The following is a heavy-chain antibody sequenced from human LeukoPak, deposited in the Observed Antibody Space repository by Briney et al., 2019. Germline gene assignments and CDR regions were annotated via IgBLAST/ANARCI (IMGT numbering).Heavy chain of an antibody. J-gene: IGHJ4*02. D-gene: IGHD6-13*01. Sequence: RGSLRLSCAASGFTFTSYGIHWVRQAPGKGLEWVAFIRYDGSNKYYADSVKGRFTISRDNSKNTLYLQMNSLRAEDTAVYYCAKDISGSWSIDYWGQGTLVTVSS. CDR3: AKDISGSWSIDY. CDR1: GFTFTSYG. V-gene: IGHV3-30*02. CDR2: IRYDGSNK.